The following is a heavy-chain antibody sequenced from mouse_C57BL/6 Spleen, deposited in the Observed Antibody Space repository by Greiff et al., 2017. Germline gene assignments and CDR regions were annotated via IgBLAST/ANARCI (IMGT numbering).Heavy chain of an antibody. V-gene: IGHV5-17*01. CDR1: GFTFSDYG. D-gene: IGHD2-4*01. CDR3: ARPNDYYFDY. CDR2: ISSGSSAI. Sequence: EVKVVESGGGLVKPGGSLKLSCAASGFTFSDYGMHWVRQAPETGLEWVAYISSGSSAIYYADTVKGRFTISRDNAKNTLFLQMTSLRSEDTAMYYCARPNDYYFDYWGQGTTLTVSS. J-gene: IGHJ2*01.